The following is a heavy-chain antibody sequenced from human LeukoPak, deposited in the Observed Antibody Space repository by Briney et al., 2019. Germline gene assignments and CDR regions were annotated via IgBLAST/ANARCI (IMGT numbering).Heavy chain of an antibody. CDR3: ARDGFRYFGSGSYYVGSWFDP. J-gene: IGHJ5*02. Sequence: PSETLSLTCTVSGGSISSGSYYWSWIRQPAGKGLEWIGRIYTSGSTNYNPSLKSRVTISVDTSKNQFSLKLSSVTAADTAVYYCARDGFRYFGSGSYYVGSWFDPWGQGTLVTVSS. CDR1: GGSISSGSYY. CDR2: IYTSGST. V-gene: IGHV4-61*02. D-gene: IGHD3-10*01.